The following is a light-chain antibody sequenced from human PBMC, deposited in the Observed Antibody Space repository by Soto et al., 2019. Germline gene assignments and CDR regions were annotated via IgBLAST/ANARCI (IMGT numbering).Light chain of an antibody. CDR1: SSDVGSYNL. Sequence: QSALTQPASVSGSPAQSITISCTGTSSDVGSYNLVSWYQQHPGKAPKLMIYDGSKRPSGVSNRFSGSKSGNTASLTISGLQAEDEADYYCCSYAGSRVFGGGTKLTVL. CDR3: CSYAGSRV. J-gene: IGLJ3*02. CDR2: DGS. V-gene: IGLV2-23*01.